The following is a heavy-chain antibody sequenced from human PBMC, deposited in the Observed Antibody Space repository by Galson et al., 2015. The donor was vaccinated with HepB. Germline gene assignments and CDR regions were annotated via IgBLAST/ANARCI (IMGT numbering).Heavy chain of an antibody. Sequence: SLRLSCAASGFIFNNYAMSWVRHAPGKGLEWVSSISGRGSSTDYADSVKGRFTISRDNSKKTLYLQMNSLRAEDTAVYYCAKDSLRDYYGSGTLWAFDVWGQGTMVTVSS. V-gene: IGHV3-23*01. J-gene: IGHJ3*01. CDR3: AKDSLRDYYGSGTLWAFDV. CDR1: GFIFNNYA. CDR2: ISGRGSST. D-gene: IGHD3-10*01.